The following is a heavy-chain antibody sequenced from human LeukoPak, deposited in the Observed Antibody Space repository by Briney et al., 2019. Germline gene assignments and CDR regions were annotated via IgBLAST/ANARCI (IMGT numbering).Heavy chain of an antibody. CDR3: ARVYGGGWSD. J-gene: IGHJ4*02. Sequence: GGSLRLSCAASGFIFSAYEMNWVRQAPGKGLEWVSYISSSGCTIYYADSVKGRFTISRDNGKKSLYLQMNSLRAEDTAVYYCARVYGGGWSDWGQGTLVTVSS. D-gene: IGHD6-19*01. CDR2: ISSSGCTI. CDR1: GFIFSAYE. V-gene: IGHV3-48*03.